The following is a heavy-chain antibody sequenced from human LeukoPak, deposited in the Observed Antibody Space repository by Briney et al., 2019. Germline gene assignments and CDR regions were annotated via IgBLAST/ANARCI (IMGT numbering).Heavy chain of an antibody. V-gene: IGHV4-4*07. J-gene: IGHJ4*02. Sequence: PSETLSLTCTVSGYSISSGYYWSWIRQPAGKGLEWIGRIYTSGSTNYNPSLKSRVTMSEDTSKNQFSLKLSSVTAADTAVYYCTRDKYYYDSSGSLRFDYWGQGTLVTVSS. CDR3: TRDKYYYDSSGSLRFDY. CDR1: GYSISSGYY. CDR2: IYTSGST. D-gene: IGHD3-22*01.